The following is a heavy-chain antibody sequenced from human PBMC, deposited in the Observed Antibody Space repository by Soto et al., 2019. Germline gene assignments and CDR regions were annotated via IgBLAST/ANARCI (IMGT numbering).Heavy chain of an antibody. D-gene: IGHD3-3*01. Sequence: VGSLRLSCAASGFTFSDYYMSWIRQAPGKGLEWVSYISSSGSTIYYADSVKGRFTVSRDNAKNSLYLQMNSLRAEDTAVYYCARAWSYYDFWSGPSPYYYGMDVWGQGTTVTVS. CDR2: ISSSGSTI. CDR1: GFTFSDYY. J-gene: IGHJ6*02. CDR3: ARAWSYYDFWSGPSPYYYGMDV. V-gene: IGHV3-11*01.